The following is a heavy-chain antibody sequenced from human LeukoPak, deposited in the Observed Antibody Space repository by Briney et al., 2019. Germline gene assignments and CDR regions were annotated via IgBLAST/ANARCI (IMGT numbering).Heavy chain of an antibody. V-gene: IGHV4-39*07. J-gene: IGHJ4*02. CDR3: AREDTAMISFDY. CDR2: IYYSGST. CDR1: GGSISSSSYY. D-gene: IGHD5-18*01. Sequence: SETLSLTCTVSGGSISSSSYYWGWIRQPPGKGLEWIGSIYYSGSTYYNPSLKSRVTISVDTSKNQFSLELSSVTAADTAVYYCAREDTAMISFDYWGQGTLVTVSS.